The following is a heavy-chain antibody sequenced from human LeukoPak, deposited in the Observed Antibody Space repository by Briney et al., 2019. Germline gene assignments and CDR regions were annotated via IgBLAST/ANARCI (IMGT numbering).Heavy chain of an antibody. Sequence: GGSLRLSCAASGFTFSHYSMNWVRQAPGKGLEWISYIGIDSGNTKYADSVKGRFTISGDKAKNLLYLQMNSLRVEDTAVYYCARDYKYAFDNWGQGTLVTVSS. CDR2: IGIDSGNT. J-gene: IGHJ4*02. V-gene: IGHV3-48*01. D-gene: IGHD5-24*01. CDR3: ARDYKYAFDN. CDR1: GFTFSHYS.